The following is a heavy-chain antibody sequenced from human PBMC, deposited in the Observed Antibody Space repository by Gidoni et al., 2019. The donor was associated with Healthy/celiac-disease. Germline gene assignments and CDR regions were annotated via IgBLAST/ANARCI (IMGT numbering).Heavy chain of an antibody. V-gene: IGHV4-39*01. CDR1: GGSISSSSYY. J-gene: IGHJ5*02. CDR2: IYYSGST. CDR3: ARLRIAAAGTWFDP. D-gene: IGHD6-13*01. Sequence: QLQLQASGPGLVKPSETLSLTCTVSGGSISSSSYYWGWIRQPPGKGLEWIGSIYYSGSTYYNPSLKSRVTISGDTSKNQFSLKLSSVTAADTAVYYCARLRIAAAGTWFDPWGQGTLVTVSS.